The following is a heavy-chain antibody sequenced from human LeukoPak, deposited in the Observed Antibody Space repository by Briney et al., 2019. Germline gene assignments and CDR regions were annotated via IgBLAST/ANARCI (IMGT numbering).Heavy chain of an antibody. CDR1: GGSISSSSYY. D-gene: IGHD1-26*01. CDR3: ARDRELLEYYGMDV. V-gene: IGHV4-39*07. J-gene: IGHJ6*02. CDR2: IYYSGST. Sequence: PSETLSLTCTVSGGSISSSSYYWGWIRQPPGKGLEWIGSIYYSGSTYYNPSLKSRVTISVDTSKNQFSLKLSSVTAADTAVYYCARDRELLEYYGMDVWGQGTTVTVSS.